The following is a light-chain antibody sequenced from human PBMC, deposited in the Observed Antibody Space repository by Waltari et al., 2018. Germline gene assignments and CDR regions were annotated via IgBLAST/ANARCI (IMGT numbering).Light chain of an antibody. CDR2: SFS. CDR1: KSNIGADFD. J-gene: IGLJ2*01. Sequence: QSVLTQPPSVSGAPGQRVTISCSGTKSNIGADFDVHWYQQVPVQAPKLLLHSFSNRPSGVSDRFSGFKSGASASLFITGLQAEDEAMYYCQSYDTTLSAVVFGGGTRLTV. CDR3: QSYDTTLSAVV. V-gene: IGLV1-40*01.